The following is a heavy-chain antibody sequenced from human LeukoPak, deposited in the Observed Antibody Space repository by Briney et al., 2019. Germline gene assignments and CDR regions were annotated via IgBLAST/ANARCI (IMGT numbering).Heavy chain of an antibody. CDR3: ARRDHYDRRGLDY. D-gene: IGHD3-22*01. J-gene: IGHJ4*02. CDR2: IYYSGST. CDR1: GGSISSTYYY. V-gene: IGHV4-39*01. Sequence: PSETLSLTCTVSGGSISSTYYYWGWIRQPPGKGLEWIGSIYYSGSTYYNPSLKSRVTIFVDPSKNQFSLKLSSVTAPDTAVYYCARRDHYDRRGLDYWGQGTLVTVSS.